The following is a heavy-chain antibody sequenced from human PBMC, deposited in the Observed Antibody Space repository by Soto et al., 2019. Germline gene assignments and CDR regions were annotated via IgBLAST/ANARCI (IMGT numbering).Heavy chain of an antibody. CDR1: GDSVTSVSDY. CDR3: ERGAGFGYYYYNMDL. D-gene: IGHD1-26*01. J-gene: IGHJ6*02. CDR2: IYYSGSA. V-gene: IGHV4-61*01. Sequence: SETLSLTCTVSGDSVTSVSDYWSWIRQPPGKGLEWIGYIYYSGSADYNPSLGSRVTISIDTSKNQFSLKLTSVTAADTAVYYCERGAGFGYYYYNMDLWGQGTKVTVYS.